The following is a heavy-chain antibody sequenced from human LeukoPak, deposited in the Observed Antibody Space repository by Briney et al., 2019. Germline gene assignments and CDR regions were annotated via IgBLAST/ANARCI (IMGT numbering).Heavy chain of an antibody. CDR1: GFNFNTYT. Sequence: GGSLRLSCAASGFNFNTYTMNWVRQAPGKGLEWISYISSRGGTIYYADSVKGRFTISRDNAKSSLYLRMNSLRAEDTAVYYCARERYCSGGSCFLEYYLDYYGLDVWGQGTTVTVSS. J-gene: IGHJ6*02. CDR2: ISSRGGTI. D-gene: IGHD2-15*01. CDR3: ARERYCSGGSCFLEYYLDYYGLDV. V-gene: IGHV3-48*04.